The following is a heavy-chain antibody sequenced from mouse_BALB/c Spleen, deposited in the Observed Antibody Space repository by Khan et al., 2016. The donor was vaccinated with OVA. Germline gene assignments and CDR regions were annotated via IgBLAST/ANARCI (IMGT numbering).Heavy chain of an antibody. CDR1: GYTFTSCT. CDR3: ARTHER. V-gene: IGHV1-4*01. J-gene: IGHJ2*01. Sequence: QVQLKQSGAELARPGASVKMSCKASGYTFTSCTMHWVKQRPGQGLEWIGYINPSSGYTKYNQKFKDKATLTADKSSSTAYMQLSSLTSEDSAVYYCARTHERWGQGTTLTVSS. CDR2: INPSSGYT.